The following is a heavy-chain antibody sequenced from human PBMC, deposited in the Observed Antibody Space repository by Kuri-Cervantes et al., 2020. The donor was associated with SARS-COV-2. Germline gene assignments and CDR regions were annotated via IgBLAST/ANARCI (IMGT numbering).Heavy chain of an antibody. CDR3: ARDPDSGYDYASAFDY. Sequence: GESLKISCAASGLTFSSYAMHWVRQAPGKGLEWVAVISYDGSNKYYADSVKGRFTISRDNSKNTLYLQMNSLRAEDTAVYYCARDPDSGYDYASAFDYWGQGTLVTVSS. D-gene: IGHD5-12*01. CDR1: GLTFSSYA. CDR2: ISYDGSNK. J-gene: IGHJ4*02. V-gene: IGHV3-30*04.